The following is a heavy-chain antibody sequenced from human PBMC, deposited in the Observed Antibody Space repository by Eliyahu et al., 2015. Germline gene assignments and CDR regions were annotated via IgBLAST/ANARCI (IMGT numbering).Heavy chain of an antibody. CDR3: ARARGNSYVLSSYFFDH. Sequence: QVRMQESGPGLLKPSETLSLTCLVXGSSITSNXYXAWVRQPAGKGPEWIASIFHYGNTYDNKSLKSRVSTSVDTSKNHFSLNVTSVTAADTAVYYCARARGNSYVLSSYFFDHWGQGILVTVSS. CDR2: IFHYGNT. D-gene: IGHD5-18*01. J-gene: IGHJ4*02. V-gene: IGHV4-38-2*02. CDR1: GSSITSNXY.